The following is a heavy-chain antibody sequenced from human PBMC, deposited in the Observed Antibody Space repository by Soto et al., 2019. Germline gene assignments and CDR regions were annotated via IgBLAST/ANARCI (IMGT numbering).Heavy chain of an antibody. CDR3: ARHIYYDSWGIVDY. J-gene: IGHJ4*02. V-gene: IGHV4-59*01. CDR2: IYYSGST. Sequence: SDTLSLTCTVSGVSISSYYWSWIRQLPGKGLEWIGYIYYSGSTNYNPSLKSRVTISVDTSKNQFSLKLSSVTAADTAVYYCARHIYYDSWGIVDYWGQGTLVTVSS. CDR1: GVSISSYY. D-gene: IGHD3-22*01.